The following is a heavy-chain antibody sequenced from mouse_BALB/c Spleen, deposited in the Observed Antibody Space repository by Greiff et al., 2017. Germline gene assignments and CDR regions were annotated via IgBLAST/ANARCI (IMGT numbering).Heavy chain of an antibody. V-gene: IGHV5-17*02. J-gene: IGHJ2*01. CDR1: GFTFSSFG. Sequence: EVQGVESGGGLVQPGGSRKLSCAASGFTFSSFGMHWVRQAPEKGLEWVAYISSGSSTIYYADTVKGRFTISRDNPKNTLFLQMTSLRSEDTAMYYCARKGYYGSSSYYFDYWGQGTTLTVSS. CDR3: ARKGYYGSSSYYFDY. D-gene: IGHD1-1*01. CDR2: ISSGSSTI.